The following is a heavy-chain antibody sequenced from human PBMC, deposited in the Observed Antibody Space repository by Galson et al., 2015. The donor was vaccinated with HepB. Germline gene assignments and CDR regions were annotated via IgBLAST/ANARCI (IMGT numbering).Heavy chain of an antibody. D-gene: IGHD6-19*01. CDR2: IRSRAHDYAT. J-gene: IGHJ6*02. CDR1: GLTFSGSA. Sequence: SLRLSCAASGLTFSGSALHWVRQASGKGLEWVCRIRSRAHDYATAYSASVEGRFTISRDDAKNTAYLQMNSLTTDDTAVYYCSRQDSSGWPYYRHYYGTDVWGQGTTVTVSS. CDR3: SRQDSSGWPYYRHYYGTDV. V-gene: IGHV3-73*01.